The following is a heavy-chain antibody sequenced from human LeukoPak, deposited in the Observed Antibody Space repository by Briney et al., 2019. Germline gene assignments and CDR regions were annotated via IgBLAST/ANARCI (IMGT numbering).Heavy chain of an antibody. D-gene: IGHD3-22*01. V-gene: IGHV3-30*02. CDR3: AKEKKYYYDGSGYPGYDY. CDR1: GFTFSIYA. Sequence: GGSLRLSCAASGFTFSIYAMSWVRQAPGKGLEWVAFIRYDGSNKYYADSVKGRFTISRDNSKNTLYLQMNSLRVEDTAVYYCAKEKKYYYDGSGYPGYDYWGQGTLVTVSS. CDR2: IRYDGSNK. J-gene: IGHJ4*02.